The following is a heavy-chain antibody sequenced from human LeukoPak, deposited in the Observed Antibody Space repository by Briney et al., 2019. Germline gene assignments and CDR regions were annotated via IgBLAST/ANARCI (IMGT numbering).Heavy chain of an antibody. CDR2: ISSNGGST. D-gene: IGHD6-6*01. J-gene: IGHJ4*02. Sequence: QTGGSLRLSCAASGFTFSSSAMHWVRQAPGKRLEYVSAISSNGGSTYYASSVKGRFTISRDNSKNTLFLQLGSLRAEDMAVYYCARVGSSSSFDYWGQGTLVTVSS. V-gene: IGHV3-64*01. CDR1: GFTFSSSA. CDR3: ARVGSSSSFDY.